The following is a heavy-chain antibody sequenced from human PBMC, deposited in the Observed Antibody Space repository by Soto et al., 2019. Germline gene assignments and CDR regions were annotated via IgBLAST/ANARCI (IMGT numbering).Heavy chain of an antibody. J-gene: IGHJ4*01. CDR1: GFTFSSYS. CDR3: ARDTYSSGWLAFDY. D-gene: IGHD6-19*01. V-gene: IGHV3-21*01. Sequence: EVQLVESGGGLVKPGGSLRLSCAASGFTFSSYSMNWVRQAPGKGLEWVSSISSSSSCIYYADSVKGRFTISRDNAKNSLYLQMNSLRAEDTAVYYCARDTYSSGWLAFDYWGHGTLVTLSS. CDR2: ISSSSSCI.